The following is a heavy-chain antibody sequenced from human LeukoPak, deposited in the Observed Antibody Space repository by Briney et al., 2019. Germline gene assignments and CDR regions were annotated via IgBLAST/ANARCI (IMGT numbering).Heavy chain of an antibody. D-gene: IGHD1-26*01. V-gene: IGHV3-23*01. CDR1: GFTFSSYA. CDR3: AKDRWELLGIDY. Sequence: GGSLRLSCAASGFTFSSYAVSWVRQAPGKGLEWVSAISGSGGSTYYADSVKGRFTISRDNSKNTLYLQMNSLRAEDTAVYYCAKDRWELLGIDYWGQGTLVTVSS. J-gene: IGHJ4*02. CDR2: ISGSGGST.